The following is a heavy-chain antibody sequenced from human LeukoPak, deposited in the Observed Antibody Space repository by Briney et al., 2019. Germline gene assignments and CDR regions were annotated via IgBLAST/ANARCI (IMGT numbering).Heavy chain of an antibody. Sequence: KPGGSLRLSCAASGFTFSSYSMNWVRQAPGKGLEWVSSISSSSSYIYYADSVKGRFTISRDNAKNSLYLQMNSLRAEDTAVYYCARDIVVVPAAVFDYWGQGTLVTVSS. CDR1: GFTFSSYS. J-gene: IGHJ4*02. D-gene: IGHD2-2*01. CDR3: ARDIVVVPAAVFDY. V-gene: IGHV3-21*01. CDR2: ISSSSSYI.